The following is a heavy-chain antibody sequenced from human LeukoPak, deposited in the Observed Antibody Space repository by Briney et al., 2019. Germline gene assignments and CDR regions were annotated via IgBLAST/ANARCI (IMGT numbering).Heavy chain of an antibody. J-gene: IGHJ3*02. CDR1: GGSISSYY. Sequence: ESGPTLVKPSETLSLTCTFSGGSISSYYWSWIRQPPGKGLEWIGYIYYSGSTNYNPSLKSRVTISVDTSKNQFSLKLSSVTAADTAVYYCARDGHYYDSSGYSDDAFDIWGQGTMVTVSS. D-gene: IGHD3-22*01. V-gene: IGHV4-59*12. CDR2: IYYSGST. CDR3: ARDGHYYDSSGYSDDAFDI.